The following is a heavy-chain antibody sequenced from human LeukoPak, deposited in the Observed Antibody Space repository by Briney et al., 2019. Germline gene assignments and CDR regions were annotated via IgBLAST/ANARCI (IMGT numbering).Heavy chain of an antibody. CDR1: GASISSYY. CDR3: ARHRYYYDSSGYYYQP. CDR2: IYYSGST. J-gene: IGHJ5*02. D-gene: IGHD3-22*01. V-gene: IGHV4-59*01. Sequence: PSETLSLTCTVSGASISSYYWSWIRQPPGKGLEWIGYIYYSGSTNYNPSLKSRVTISVDTSKNQFSLRLSSVTAADTAVYYCARHRYYYDSSGYYYQPWGQRTLVTVSS.